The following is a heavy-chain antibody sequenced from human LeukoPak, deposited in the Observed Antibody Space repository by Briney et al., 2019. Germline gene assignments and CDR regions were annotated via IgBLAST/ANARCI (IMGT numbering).Heavy chain of an antibody. D-gene: IGHD6-19*01. CDR3: AGRTVVPGTLEF. J-gene: IGHJ4*01. V-gene: IGHV3-23*01. CDR1: GLTFGSSS. Sequence: PGGSLRLSCAASGLTFGSSSMSWVRQAPGKGLEWVAGISSSGATTYYADSLKGRFTISRDNSKNTLYLQMNSLRAEDTAVYYCAGRTVVPGTLEFWGQGILVTVSS. CDR2: ISSSGATT.